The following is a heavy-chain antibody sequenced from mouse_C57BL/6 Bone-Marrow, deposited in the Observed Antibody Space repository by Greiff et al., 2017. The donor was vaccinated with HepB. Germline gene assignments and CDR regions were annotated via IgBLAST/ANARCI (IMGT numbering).Heavy chain of an antibody. Sequence: QVQLQQSGAELVRPGTSVKMSCKASGYTFTNYWIGWAKQRPGHGLEWIGDIYPGGGYTNYNEKFKGKATLTADKSSSTAYMQFSSLTSEDSAIYYCARGGGYDWFAYWGQGTLVTVSA. J-gene: IGHJ3*01. CDR1: GYTFTNYW. D-gene: IGHD2-2*01. CDR3: ARGGGYDWFAY. V-gene: IGHV1-63*01. CDR2: IYPGGGYT.